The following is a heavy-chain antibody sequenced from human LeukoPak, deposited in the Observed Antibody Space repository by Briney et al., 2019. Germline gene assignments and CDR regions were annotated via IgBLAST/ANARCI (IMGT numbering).Heavy chain of an antibody. D-gene: IGHD6-19*01. Sequence: PGGSLRLSCAASGFTFSSYGMHWVRQAPGKGLEWVAFIRYDGSNKYYADSVKGRFTISRDNSKNTLYLQMNSLRAEDTAVYYCAKDKLRRIAVAGGSDYWGQGTLVTVSS. CDR2: IRYDGSNK. J-gene: IGHJ4*02. V-gene: IGHV3-30*02. CDR1: GFTFSSYG. CDR3: AKDKLRRIAVAGGSDY.